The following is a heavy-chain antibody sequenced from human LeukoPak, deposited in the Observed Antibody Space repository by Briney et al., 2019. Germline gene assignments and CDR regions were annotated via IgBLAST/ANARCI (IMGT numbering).Heavy chain of an antibody. D-gene: IGHD3-10*01. CDR2: IYYSGST. CDR3: ASNYYGSGSLDY. J-gene: IGHJ4*02. V-gene: IGHV4-59*08. CDR1: GGSISNYY. Sequence: SETLSLTCTVSGGSISNYYWSWIRQPPGKGLEWIGYIYYSGSTNYNPSLKSRVTISVDTSKNQFSLKLSSVTAADTAVYYCASNYYGSGSLDYWGQGNLVTVSS.